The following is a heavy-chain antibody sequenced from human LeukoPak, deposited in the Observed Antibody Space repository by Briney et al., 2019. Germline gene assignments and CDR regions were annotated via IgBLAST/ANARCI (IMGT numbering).Heavy chain of an antibody. CDR3: ARIKAPLTMVVYWFDP. D-gene: IGHD3-22*01. V-gene: IGHV1-69*13. J-gene: IGHJ5*02. CDR1: GGTFSSYA. CDR2: IIPIFGTA. Sequence: ASVKVYCKASGGTFSSYAISWVRQAPGQGLEWMGGIIPIFGTANYAQKFQGRVTITADESTSTAYMELSSLRSEDTAVYYCARIKAPLTMVVYWFDPWGQGTLVTVSS.